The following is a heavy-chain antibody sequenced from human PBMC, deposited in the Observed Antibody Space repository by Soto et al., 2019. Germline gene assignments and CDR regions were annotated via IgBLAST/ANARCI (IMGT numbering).Heavy chain of an antibody. CDR1: GFTFNTFE. CDR2: ISTDSSRA. Sequence: EVPLLESGGGLVQPGGSLRLSCAASGFTFNTFEMSWVRQAPGRGLEWVSFISTDSSRAYYADAVKGRFTISRDNCKHALYLQMSSLTAEDTAVYACVKGGWLDFWGQGTLVTVSS. V-gene: IGHV3-23*01. J-gene: IGHJ5*01. D-gene: IGHD3-16*01. CDR3: VKGGWLDF.